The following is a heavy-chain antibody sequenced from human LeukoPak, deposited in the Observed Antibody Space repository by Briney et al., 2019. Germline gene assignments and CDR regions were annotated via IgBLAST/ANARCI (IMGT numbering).Heavy chain of an antibody. Sequence: GASVKVSCKASGYSFTGYYIHWVRQAPGQGLAWMGWINPYSGDTNYAQKFQGRLTMTRDTSISTAYMELSRLRSDDTAVYYCARSLRYFDWLSSDAFDIWGQGTMVTVSS. CDR2: INPYSGDT. CDR3: ARSLRYFDWLSSDAFDI. J-gene: IGHJ3*02. D-gene: IGHD3-9*01. V-gene: IGHV1-2*02. CDR1: GYSFTGYY.